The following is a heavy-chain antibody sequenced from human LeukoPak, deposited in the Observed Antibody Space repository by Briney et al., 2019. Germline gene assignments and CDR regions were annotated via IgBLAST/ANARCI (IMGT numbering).Heavy chain of an antibody. CDR3: AKDWKTMIVVGFFDY. V-gene: IGHV3-30*18. CDR2: ISYDGSNK. Sequence: GGSLRLSCAASGFTFSSYGMHWVRQAPGKGLEWVAVISYDGSNKYYADSVKGRFTISRDNSKNTLYLQMNSLRAEDTAVYYCAKDWKTMIVVGFFDYWGQGTLVTVSS. CDR1: GFTFSSYG. J-gene: IGHJ4*02. D-gene: IGHD3-22*01.